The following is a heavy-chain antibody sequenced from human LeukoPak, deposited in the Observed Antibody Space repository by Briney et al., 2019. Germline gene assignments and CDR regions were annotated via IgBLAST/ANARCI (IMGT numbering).Heavy chain of an antibody. CDR3: ASESVRGVDYFDY. D-gene: IGHD3-10*01. V-gene: IGHV4-39*01. CDR2: IYYSGST. J-gene: IGHJ4*02. Sequence: SETLSLTCTVSGGSISSISYYWGWIRQPPGKGLEWIGSIYYSGSTYYNPSLKSRVTISVDTSKNQFSLKLSSVTAADTAVYYCASESVRGVDYFDYWGQGTLVTVSS. CDR1: GGSISSISYY.